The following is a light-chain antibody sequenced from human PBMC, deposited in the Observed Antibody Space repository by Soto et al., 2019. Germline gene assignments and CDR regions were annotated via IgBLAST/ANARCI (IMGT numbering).Light chain of an antibody. Sequence: QSALTQPASVSGSPGQSITISCTGTSSDVGGYNYVSWYQQHPGKAPKLMIYDVSNRPSGVSNRSSGSKSGNTASLTISGLQAEDEAEYYCSSYTSSSTLVFGTGTKVTVL. CDR1: SSDVGGYNY. J-gene: IGLJ1*01. CDR3: SSYTSSSTLV. CDR2: DVS. V-gene: IGLV2-14*01.